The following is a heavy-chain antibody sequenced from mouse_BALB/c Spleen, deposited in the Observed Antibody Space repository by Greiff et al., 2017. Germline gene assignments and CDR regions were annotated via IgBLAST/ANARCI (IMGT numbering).Heavy chain of an antibody. CDR3: ARSLYDGYPGAY. D-gene: IGHD2-3*01. V-gene: IGHV2-9*02. CDR2: IWAGGST. CDR1: GFSLTSYG. Sequence: VQLVESGPGLVAPSQSLSITCTVSGFSLTSYGVHWVRQPPGKGLEWLGVIWAGGSTNYNSALMSRLSISKDNSKSQVFLKMNSLQTDDTAMYYCARSLYDGYPGAYWGQGTLVTVSA. J-gene: IGHJ3*01.